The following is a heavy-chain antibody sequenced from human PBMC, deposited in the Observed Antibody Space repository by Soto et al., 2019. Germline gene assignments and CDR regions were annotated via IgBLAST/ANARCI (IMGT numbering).Heavy chain of an antibody. Sequence: SETLSLTCTVSGGSISSCHDYWSWIRQPPGKGLEWIGYIYYSGSTYYNPSLKSRVTISVDTSKNQFSLKLSSVTAADTAVYYCARDHYVYDILTGYGYYYGMDVWGQGTTVTVS. J-gene: IGHJ6*02. CDR1: GGSISSCHDY. D-gene: IGHD3-9*01. CDR2: IYYSGST. V-gene: IGHV4-30-4*01. CDR3: ARDHYVYDILTGYGYYYGMDV.